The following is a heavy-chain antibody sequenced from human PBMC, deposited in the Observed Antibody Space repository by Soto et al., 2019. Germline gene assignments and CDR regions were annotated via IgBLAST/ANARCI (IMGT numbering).Heavy chain of an antibody. CDR2: IIPIFGTA. D-gene: IGHD5-18*01. CDR3: ARVLQYSYGPRYYFDY. Sequence: SVKVSCEASGGTFSSYAISWVRQAPGQGLEWMGGIIPIFGTANYAQKFQGRVTITADESTSTAYMELSSLRSEDTAVYYCARVLQYSYGPRYYFDYWGQGTLVTVSS. J-gene: IGHJ4*02. V-gene: IGHV1-69*13. CDR1: GGTFSSYA.